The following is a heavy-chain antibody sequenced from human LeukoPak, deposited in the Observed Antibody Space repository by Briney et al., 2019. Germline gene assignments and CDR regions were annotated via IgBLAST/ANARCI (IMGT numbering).Heavy chain of an antibody. J-gene: IGHJ5*02. V-gene: IGHV4-34*01. D-gene: IGHD5-12*01. CDR3: ARVRAVATIRYNWFDP. CDR1: GGSFSGYY. CDR2: INHSGST. Sequence: SETLSLTCAVYGGSFSGYYWSWIRQPPGKGLEWIGEINHSGSTNYNPSLKSRVTISADTSKNQFSLKLSSVTAADTAVYYCARVRAVATIRYNWFDPWGQGTLVTVSS.